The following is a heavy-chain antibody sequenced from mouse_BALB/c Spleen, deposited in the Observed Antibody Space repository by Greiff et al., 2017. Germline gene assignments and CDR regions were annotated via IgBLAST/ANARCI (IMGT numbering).Heavy chain of an antibody. Sequence: EVQLVESGGGLVQPGGSLKLSCAASGFTFSSYGMSWVRQTPDKRLELVASISSGGSTYYPDSVKGRFTISRDNARNILYLQMSSLRSEDTAMYYWARSTTAGRLCAMDYWGQGTSVTVSS. V-gene: IGHV5-6-5*01. J-gene: IGHJ4*01. CDR3: ARSTTAGRLCAMDY. CDR1: GFTFSSYG. D-gene: IGHD1-2*01. CDR2: ISSGGST.